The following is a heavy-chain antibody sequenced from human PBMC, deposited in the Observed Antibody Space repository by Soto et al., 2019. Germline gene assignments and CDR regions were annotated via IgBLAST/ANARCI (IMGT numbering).Heavy chain of an antibody. J-gene: IGHJ6*02. V-gene: IGHV3-30*18. CDR2: TSYDGSNK. CDR1: GFTFSLYG. D-gene: IGHD5-12*01. Sequence: QLVESGGGVVQPGRSLRLSCAASGFTFSLYGMHWVRQAPGKGLEWVAVTSYDGSNKYYADSVKGRFTISRDNSKNTLYLQMNSLRAEDMAVYYCAKDSGYSGYDVYDYYYGMDVWGQGTTVTVSS. CDR3: AKDSGYSGYDVYDYYYGMDV.